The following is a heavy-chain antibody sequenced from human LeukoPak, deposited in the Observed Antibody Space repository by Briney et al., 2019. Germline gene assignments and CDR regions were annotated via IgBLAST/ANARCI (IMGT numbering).Heavy chain of an antibody. CDR3: ARTLDKDSSSAPYYYYMDV. CDR2: IDSSGNT. CDR1: GGSISSYY. J-gene: IGHJ6*03. D-gene: IGHD6-13*01. Sequence: SETLSLTCIVSGGSISSYYWSWVRQSAGKGLEWIGRIDSSGNTNYNPSFESRVTMSVDTSKNQLSLKLKAVTAADTAVYYCARTLDKDSSSAPYYYYMDVWGKGTTVTVSS. V-gene: IGHV4-4*07.